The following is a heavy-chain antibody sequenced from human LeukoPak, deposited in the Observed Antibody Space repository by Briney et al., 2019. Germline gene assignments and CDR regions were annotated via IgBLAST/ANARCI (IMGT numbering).Heavy chain of an antibody. CDR2: IDGSGTQI. V-gene: IGHV3-48*02. CDR1: GFTFSGYT. Sequence: GGSLRLSWAASGFTFSGYTITWVRHAPGKGLELVSYIDGSGTQIYYAASVKGRFTISRANGKNSLYLKMNSLRDEDTAVYYCSGESRYSSDYWGQGTLVTVSS. J-gene: IGHJ4*02. CDR3: SGESRYSSDY. D-gene: IGHD6-13*01.